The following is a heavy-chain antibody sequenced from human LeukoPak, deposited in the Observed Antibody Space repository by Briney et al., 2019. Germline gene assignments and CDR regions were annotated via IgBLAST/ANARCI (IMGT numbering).Heavy chain of an antibody. CDR1: GGSISSYY. Sequence: SETLSLTCTVSGGSISSYYWSWIRQPPGKGLEWIGYIYYSGSTNYNPSLKSRVTISVDTSKNQFSLKLSSVTAAGTAVYYCARRPKVGATTYFDYWGQGTLVTASS. J-gene: IGHJ4*02. V-gene: IGHV4-59*01. CDR2: IYYSGST. D-gene: IGHD1-26*01. CDR3: ARRPKVGATTYFDY.